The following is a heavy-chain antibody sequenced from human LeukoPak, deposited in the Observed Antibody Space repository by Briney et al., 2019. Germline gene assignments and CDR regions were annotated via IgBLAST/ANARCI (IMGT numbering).Heavy chain of an antibody. V-gene: IGHV3-9*01. CDR3: ERSGRYYYCYYMDV. D-gene: IGHD1-1*01. CDR1: GFTFDDYA. CDR2: IVWSSGSI. J-gene: IGHJ6*03. Sequence: GGSLRLSCAASGFTFDDYAIHWLRHAPGKGLEWGSGIVWSSGSIGYADSVRGRLTTSRDNAKNSPYPQMNSLRGDDTSLFYCERSGRYYYCYYMDVGGKGTTVTVSS.